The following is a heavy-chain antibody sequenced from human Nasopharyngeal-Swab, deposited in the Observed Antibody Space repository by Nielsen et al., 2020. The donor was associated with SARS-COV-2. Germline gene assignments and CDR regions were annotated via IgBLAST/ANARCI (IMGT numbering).Heavy chain of an antibody. V-gene: IGHV3-7*01. Sequence: SCAASGFTFSSYWMSWVRQAPGKGLEWVANIKQDGSEKYYVDSVKGRFTISRDNAKNSLYLQMNSLRAEDTAVYYCARVGYGGPFDYWGQGTLVTVSS. CDR1: GFTFSSYW. CDR2: IKQDGSEK. J-gene: IGHJ4*02. CDR3: ARVGYGGPFDY. D-gene: IGHD4-23*01.